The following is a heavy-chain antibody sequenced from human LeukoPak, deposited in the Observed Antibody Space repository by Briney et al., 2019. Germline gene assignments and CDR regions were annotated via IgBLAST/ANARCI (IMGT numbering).Heavy chain of an antibody. D-gene: IGHD3-16*01. CDR1: GFTFNNYA. V-gene: IGHV3-64D*06. J-gene: IGHJ3*01. CDR3: VKTMVTFGGFIRTDAFGV. CDR2: INNNGGST. Sequence: GGSLRLSCSASGFTFNNYAMHWVRQAPGKGLEYVSGINNNGGSTQYADSVKGRFTISRDNSKNILYLQMSSLRADDTATYYCVKTMVTFGGFIRTDAFGVWGQGTLVIVSS.